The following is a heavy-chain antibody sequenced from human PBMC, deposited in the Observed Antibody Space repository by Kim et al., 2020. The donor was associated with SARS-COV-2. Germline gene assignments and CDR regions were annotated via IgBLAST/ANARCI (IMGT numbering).Heavy chain of an antibody. CDR3: ARWGEYYYDSSGYYYFYYFAY. V-gene: IGHV1-2*04. CDR1: GYTFTGYY. Sequence: ASVKVSCKASGYTFTGYYMHWVRQAPGQGLEWMGWINPNSGGTNYSQKFQGWVTMTRDTSISTAYMELSRLRSDDTAVYYCARWGEYYYDSSGYYYFYYFAYWGRETLVTVSS. D-gene: IGHD3-22*01. J-gene: IGHJ4*02. CDR2: INPNSGGT.